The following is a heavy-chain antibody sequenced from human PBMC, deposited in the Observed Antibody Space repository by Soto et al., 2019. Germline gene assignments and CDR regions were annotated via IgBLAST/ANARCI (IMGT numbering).Heavy chain of an antibody. D-gene: IGHD1-26*01. CDR1: GGTFSSYA. Sequence: ASVKVSCKASGGTFSSYAISWVRQAPGQGLEWMGGIIPIFGIANYAQKFQGRVTITADKSTSTAYMELSSLRSEDTAVYYCARSYSGSYYYFDYWGQGTLVTVSS. V-gene: IGHV1-69*10. CDR2: IIPIFGIA. J-gene: IGHJ4*02. CDR3: ARSYSGSYYYFDY.